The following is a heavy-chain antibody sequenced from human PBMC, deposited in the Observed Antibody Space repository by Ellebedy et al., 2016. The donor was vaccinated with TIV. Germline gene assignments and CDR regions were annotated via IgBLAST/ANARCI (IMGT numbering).Heavy chain of an antibody. V-gene: IGHV1-46*01. J-gene: IGHJ4*02. CDR3: ARRSSAYALDY. Sequence: AASVKVSCKASGYTFSSNYMHWVRQASGQGLEWMGITDPSGGSTNYAQKFQGRVTMTRDTSTSTVYMELSSLRSDDTAVYYCARRSSAYALDYWGQGTLVTVSS. CDR1: GYTFSSNY. CDR2: TDPSGGST. D-gene: IGHD5-12*01.